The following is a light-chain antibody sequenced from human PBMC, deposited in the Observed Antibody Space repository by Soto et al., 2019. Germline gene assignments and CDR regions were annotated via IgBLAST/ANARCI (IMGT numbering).Light chain of an antibody. CDR3: SSYAASNTYV. V-gene: IGLV2-8*01. Sequence: QSALTQPPSASGSPGQSVTIFCTGTSSDVGGYDCVSWYQHRPGTAPKFLIYEVTKRPSGVPDRFSGSKSGNTASLTVSGLQPEDEADYFCSSYAASNTYVFGTGTKVTVL. CDR2: EVT. CDR1: SSDVGGYDC. J-gene: IGLJ1*01.